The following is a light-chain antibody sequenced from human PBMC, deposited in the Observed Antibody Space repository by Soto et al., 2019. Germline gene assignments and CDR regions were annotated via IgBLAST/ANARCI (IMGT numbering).Light chain of an antibody. CDR2: KAS. Sequence: DIQMTQSPSTLSASVGDRVTITCRASQSISSWLALYQQKPGKAPKVLIYKASSLESGVPSRFRGSGSGTEFTLTISSLQPDDFATYYCQHYNSYSPTFGQGTKVDIK. V-gene: IGKV1-5*03. CDR1: QSISSW. CDR3: QHYNSYSPT. J-gene: IGKJ1*01.